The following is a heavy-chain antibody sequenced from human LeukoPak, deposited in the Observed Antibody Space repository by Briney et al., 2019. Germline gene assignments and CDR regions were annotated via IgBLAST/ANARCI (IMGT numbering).Heavy chain of an antibody. CDR1: GGSISPYF. CDR2: ISYSGNT. V-gene: IGHV4-59*01. D-gene: IGHD6-6*01. CDR3: ARVRRQLVDY. J-gene: IGHJ4*02. Sequence: SETLSLTCTVSGGSISPYFWSWIRQPPGKGLEWIGYISYSGNTNYNPSLKSRVTISVDTSKNQFSLKLSSVTAADTAVYYCARVRRQLVDYWGQGTLVTVSS.